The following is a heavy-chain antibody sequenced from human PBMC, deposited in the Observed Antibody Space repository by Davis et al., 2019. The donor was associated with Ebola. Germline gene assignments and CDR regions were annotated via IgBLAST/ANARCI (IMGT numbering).Heavy chain of an antibody. Sequence: SETLSLTCAVYGGSFSGYYWSWIRQPPGKGLEWIGEINHSGSTNYNPSLKSRVTISVDTSKNQFSLKLSSVTAADTAVYYCARVRSNYVLCMDSWGQGTLVTVSS. CDR3: ARVRSNYVLCMDS. CDR1: GGSFSGYY. J-gene: IGHJ4*02. V-gene: IGHV4-34*01. CDR2: INHSGST. D-gene: IGHD4-11*01.